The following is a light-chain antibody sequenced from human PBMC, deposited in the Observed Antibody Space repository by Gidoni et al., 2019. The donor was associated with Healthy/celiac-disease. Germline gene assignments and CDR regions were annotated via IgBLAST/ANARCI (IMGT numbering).Light chain of an antibody. CDR3: QQSYSTPLT. J-gene: IGKJ4*01. CDR2: AGS. Sequence: DIQMTHSPSSLSASVGDRVTIPCRASQSISSYLKWYQQKPGKAPKLLIYAGSSLQSGVPSRFSGRGSGKDFTLTIRRLQPEDFATYYCQQSYSTPLTFXGXTKVEIK. V-gene: IGKV1-39*01. CDR1: QSISSY.